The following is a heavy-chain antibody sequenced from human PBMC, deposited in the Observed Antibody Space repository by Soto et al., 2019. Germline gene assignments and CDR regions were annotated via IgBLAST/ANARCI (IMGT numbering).Heavy chain of an antibody. D-gene: IGHD3-3*01. Sequence: GGSLRLSCAASGFTFSGSAMHWVRQASGKGLECVGRIRSKANSYVTAYAASVKGRFTISRDDSKNTAYLQMNSLKTEDTAVYYCTRNDDFWSGYPDYWGQGTLVTVSS. CDR3: TRNDDFWSGYPDY. J-gene: IGHJ4*02. CDR1: GFTFSGSA. CDR2: IRSKANSYVT. V-gene: IGHV3-73*01.